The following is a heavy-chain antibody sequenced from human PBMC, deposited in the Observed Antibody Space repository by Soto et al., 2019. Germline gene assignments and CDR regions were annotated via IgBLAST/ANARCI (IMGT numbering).Heavy chain of an antibody. CDR1: GFTFSSYA. V-gene: IGHV3-23*01. J-gene: IGHJ4*02. CDR3: AKEELRYFDWFPPTDY. CDR2: ISGSGGST. Sequence: PGGSLRLSCAASGFTFSSYAMSWVRQAPGKGLEWVSAISGSGGSTYCADSVKGRFTISRDNSKNTLYLQMNSLRAEDTAVYYCAKEELRYFDWFPPTDYWGQGTLVTVSS. D-gene: IGHD3-9*01.